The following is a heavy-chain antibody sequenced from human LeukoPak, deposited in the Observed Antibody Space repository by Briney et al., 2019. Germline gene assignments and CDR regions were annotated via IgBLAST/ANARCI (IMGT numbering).Heavy chain of an antibody. Sequence: GGSLRLSCAASAFSLYTYNMNAVRQAPGKGLEWVSSISYTGTYIYYADPVKGRFTISRDNAQNSLYLPMNSLRAEDTAVYYCARDRLFDYWGQGTLVTVSS. CDR3: ARDRLFDY. CDR1: AFSLYTYN. V-gene: IGHV3-21*01. J-gene: IGHJ4*02. CDR2: ISYTGTYI. D-gene: IGHD6-6*01.